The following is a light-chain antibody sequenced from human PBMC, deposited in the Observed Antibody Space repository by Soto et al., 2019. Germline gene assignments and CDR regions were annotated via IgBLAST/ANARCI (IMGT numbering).Light chain of an antibody. CDR1: SSDFGNYNL. J-gene: IGLJ2*01. V-gene: IGLV2-23*01. CDR3: CSVAGTDTVV. CDR2: GDS. Sequence: QSALTQPASVSGSPGQSITISCTGTSSDFGNYNLVSWYQQHPGKAPKLIIFGDSRRPSGVSDRFSGSKSANTASLTISGLQTEDEAEYHFCSVAGTDTVVFGGGTKLTVL.